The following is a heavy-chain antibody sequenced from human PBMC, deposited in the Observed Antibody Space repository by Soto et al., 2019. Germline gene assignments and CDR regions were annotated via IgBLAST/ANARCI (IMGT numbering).Heavy chain of an antibody. CDR3: AHILITWGGVSALDAFDM. CDR1: GFSLSTSRVG. D-gene: IGHD3-16*01. Sequence: GSGPTLVNPTQTLTLTCSFSGFSLSTSRVGVAWIRQPPGKALEWLAIIYWDDDRRYSPSLKTRLAITKDTSKNQVVLTMTNLDHGDTATYYCAHILITWGGVSALDAFDMWGQGTMVTVS. CDR2: IYWDDDR. V-gene: IGHV2-5*02. J-gene: IGHJ3*02.